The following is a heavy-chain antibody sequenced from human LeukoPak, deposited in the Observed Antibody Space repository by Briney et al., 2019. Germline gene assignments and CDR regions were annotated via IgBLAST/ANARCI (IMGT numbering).Heavy chain of an antibody. D-gene: IGHD3-10*01. J-gene: IGHJ4*02. CDR2: ISGTSAII. CDR3: ARGEEGYFDSRSYRPFDF. CDR1: DFTFSRYS. V-gene: IGHV3-48*04. Sequence: GGSLRLSCTAYDFTFSRYSMNWVRQAPGKGLEWVSYISGTSAIIYYADSVEGRFTVSRDNAKSSLYLQMNSLRVEDTAVYYCARGEEGYFDSRSYRPFDFWGQGTLVIVSS.